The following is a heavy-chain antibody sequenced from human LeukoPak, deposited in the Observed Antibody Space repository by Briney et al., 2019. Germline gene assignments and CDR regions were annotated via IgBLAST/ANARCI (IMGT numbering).Heavy chain of an antibody. CDR2: IYTSGST. J-gene: IGHJ2*01. Sequence: PSQTLSLTCTVSGGSISSGSYYWNWIRQPAGKGLEWIGRIYTSGSTNYNPSLKSRVTISVDTCKNQFSLKLTSVTAADTAVYYCARWGDLYWYFDLWGRGTLVTVSS. V-gene: IGHV4-61*02. CDR3: ARWGDLYWYFDL. D-gene: IGHD2-21*02. CDR1: GGSISSGSYY.